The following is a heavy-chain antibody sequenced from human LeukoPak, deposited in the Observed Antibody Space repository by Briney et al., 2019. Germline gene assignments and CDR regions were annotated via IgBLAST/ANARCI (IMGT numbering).Heavy chain of an antibody. D-gene: IGHD6-6*01. J-gene: IGHJ4*02. CDR3: VKAMQLHFDY. CDR1: GFTFSSYA. V-gene: IGHV3-64D*06. CDR2: ISSNGGST. Sequence: GGSLRLSCAASGFTFSSYAMHWARQAPGKGLEYVSAISSNGGSTYYADSVKGRFTISRDNSKNTLYLQMSSLRAEDTAVYYCVKAMQLHFDYWGQGTLVTVSS.